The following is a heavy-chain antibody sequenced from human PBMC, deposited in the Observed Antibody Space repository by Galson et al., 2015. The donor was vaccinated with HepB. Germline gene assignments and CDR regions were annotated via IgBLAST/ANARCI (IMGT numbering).Heavy chain of an antibody. CDR1: GFTFNNYG. Sequence: SLRLSCAASGFTFNNYGLHWVRQAPGKGLEWVALISYDGRNKYYGDSVKGRFTISRDNSKNTLFLQMNSLRAEDTALYYCAKDGAYSHGYSALDYWGQGT. CDR3: AKDGAYSHGYSALDY. J-gene: IGHJ4*02. V-gene: IGHV3-30*18. D-gene: IGHD5-18*01. CDR2: ISYDGRNK.